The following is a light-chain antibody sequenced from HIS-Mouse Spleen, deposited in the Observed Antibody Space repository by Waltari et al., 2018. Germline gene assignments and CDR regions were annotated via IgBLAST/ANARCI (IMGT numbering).Light chain of an antibody. Sequence: EIVMTQSPATLSVSPGERATLSCRASPSVSSNLAWYQQKPGQAPRLLIYGASTRANGIPASFSGSGSGTEFTLTISSLQSEDFAVYYCQQYNNWPPYTFGQGTKLEIK. CDR1: PSVSSN. CDR2: GAS. CDR3: QQYNNWPPYT. V-gene: IGKV3-15*01. J-gene: IGKJ2*01.